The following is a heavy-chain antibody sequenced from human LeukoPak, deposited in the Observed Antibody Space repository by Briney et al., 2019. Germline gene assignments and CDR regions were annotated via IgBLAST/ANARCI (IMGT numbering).Heavy chain of an antibody. D-gene: IGHD1-26*01. J-gene: IGHJ5*02. V-gene: IGHV3-11*06. CDR3: ARDGSYGHHNWLDP. CDR1: GFTFSDYY. CDR2: ISSSSSYT. Sequence: GGSLRLSCAASGFTFSDYYMSWIRQAPGKGLEWVSYISSSSSYTNYADSVKGRFTVSRDNAKYSLSLQMNTLRAEDTAVYYCARDGSYGHHNWLDPWGQGTLVTVSS.